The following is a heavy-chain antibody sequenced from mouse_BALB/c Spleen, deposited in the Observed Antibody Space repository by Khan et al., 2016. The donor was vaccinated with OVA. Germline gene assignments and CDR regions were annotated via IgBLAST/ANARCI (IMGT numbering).Heavy chain of an antibody. Sequence: VQLQQSGPDLVKPGASVKMSCKASGYTFTNYVMHWVKQKPGQGLEWIGYINPDNDGIRYNEKFKDKATLTSDKSSSTAYLELSSLTSEDSAVYYCAREASNWDFSFAYCGQGTLVTVSA. CDR3: AREASNWDFSFAY. J-gene: IGHJ3*01. V-gene: IGHV1S136*01. CDR2: INPDNDGI. CDR1: GYTFTNYV. D-gene: IGHD4-1*01.